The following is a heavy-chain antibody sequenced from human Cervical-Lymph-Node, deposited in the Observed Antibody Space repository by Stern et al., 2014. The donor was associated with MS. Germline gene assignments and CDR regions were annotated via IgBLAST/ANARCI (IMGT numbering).Heavy chain of an antibody. Sequence: QVQLQESGPGLVKPSETLSLTCTLSGGSISSSSYYWGWIRQAPGKGLEWIGTIHYSGTSYYSPSLNNRVTISVDTSGTRFPVVLTSVPAADTAVYFCARQAWILTDNGAGPLFWHWGQGTQVTVSS. D-gene: IGHD3-9*01. V-gene: IGHV4-39*01. J-gene: IGHJ4*02. CDR2: IHYSGTS. CDR3: ARQAWILTDNGAGPLFWH. CDR1: GGSISSSSYY.